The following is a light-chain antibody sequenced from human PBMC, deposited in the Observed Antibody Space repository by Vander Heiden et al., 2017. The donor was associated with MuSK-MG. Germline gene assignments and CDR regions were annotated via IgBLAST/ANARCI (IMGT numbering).Light chain of an antibody. V-gene: IGKV1-5*03. Sequence: DIQITQSPPTLSASVRHIVTISCRASQSISTWLAWYQQKPGEALKLLIYRASILGGGVPSRFSGGASGTEFTITISSLQPDDFATYYCQQYNSYPLTFGGGTKVEIK. J-gene: IGKJ4*01. CDR3: QQYNSYPLT. CDR1: QSISTW. CDR2: RAS.